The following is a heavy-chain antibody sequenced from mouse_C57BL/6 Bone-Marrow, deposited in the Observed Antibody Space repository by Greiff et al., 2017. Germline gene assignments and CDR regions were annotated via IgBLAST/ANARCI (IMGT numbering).Heavy chain of an antibody. Sequence: EVQLMESGGGLVKPGGSLKLSCAASGFTFSSYAMSWVRQTPEKRLEWVATISDGGSYTYYPDNVKGRFTISRDNAKNNLYLHMSHLKSEDTAMYYCAGVSPTMSTTYFDYWGQGTTLTVSS. CDR2: ISDGGSYT. CDR3: AGVSPTMSTTYFDY. J-gene: IGHJ2*01. D-gene: IGHD2-4*01. V-gene: IGHV5-4*01. CDR1: GFTFSSYA.